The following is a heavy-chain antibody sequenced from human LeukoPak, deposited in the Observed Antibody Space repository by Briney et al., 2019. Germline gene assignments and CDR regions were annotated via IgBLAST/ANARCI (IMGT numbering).Heavy chain of an antibody. D-gene: IGHD3-22*01. CDR1: GYTFTSYG. V-gene: IGHV1-18*01. Sequence: ASVKVSCKASGYTFTSYGISWVRQAPGQGLEWMGWISAYNGNTNYAQKLQGRVTTTTDTSTSTAYMELRSLRSDDTAVYYCARDLAFPYDSSGYYYDYWGQGTLVTVSS. J-gene: IGHJ4*02. CDR3: ARDLAFPYDSSGYYYDY. CDR2: ISAYNGNT.